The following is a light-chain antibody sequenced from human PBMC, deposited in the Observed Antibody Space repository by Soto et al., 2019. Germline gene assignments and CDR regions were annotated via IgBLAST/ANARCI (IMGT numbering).Light chain of an antibody. J-gene: IGKJ5*01. CDR2: GAS. CDR1: QSVSSNF. CDR3: QQYGSSPIT. V-gene: IGKV3-20*01. Sequence: EIVLTQSPGTLSLSPGDRATLSCRASQSVSSNFLAWYQQTPGRAPRLLIYGASSRATGIPDRFSGSGSGTDLILTVSRLEPEDFAVYYCQQYGSSPITFGQGTRLEIK.